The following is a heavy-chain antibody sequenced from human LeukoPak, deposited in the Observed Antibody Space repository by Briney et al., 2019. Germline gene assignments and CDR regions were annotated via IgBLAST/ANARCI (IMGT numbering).Heavy chain of an antibody. Sequence: GGSLRLSCGVSGITLSNYGMSWVRRAPGKGLEWVAGLSGSAGGTNYADSVKGRFTISRDNSKNTLFLQMDRLRAEDTAVYFCAKRGVVVRVFLVGFHKEAYYFDSWGQGAQVTVSS. D-gene: IGHD3-16*02. CDR2: LSGSAGGT. CDR3: AKRGVVVRVFLVGFHKEAYYFDS. CDR1: GITLSNYG. J-gene: IGHJ4*02. V-gene: IGHV3-23*01.